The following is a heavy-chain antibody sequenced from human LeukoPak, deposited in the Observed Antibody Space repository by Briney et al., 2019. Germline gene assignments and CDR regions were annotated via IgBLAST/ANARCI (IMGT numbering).Heavy chain of an antibody. D-gene: IGHD4-17*01. CDR3: ARAHGYRDYISAFDI. V-gene: IGHV3-20*04. CDR1: GFTVDDYG. CDR2: INWNGGRI. Sequence: GESLRLSCAASGFTVDDYGMSWVRQAPGKGLELVSGINWNGGRIAYADSVKGRFTVSRDNAKNSLYLQMNSLGVEDTALYYCARAHGYRDYISAFDIWGQGTAVIVSS. J-gene: IGHJ3*02.